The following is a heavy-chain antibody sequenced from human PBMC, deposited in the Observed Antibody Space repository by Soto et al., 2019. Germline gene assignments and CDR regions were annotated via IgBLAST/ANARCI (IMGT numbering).Heavy chain of an antibody. CDR1: GGSISSGGYY. Sequence: SETLSLTCTVSGGSISSGGYYWSWIRQHPGKGLEWIGYIYYSGSTYYNPSLKSRATISVDTSKNQFSLKLSSVTAADTAVYYCARDSHYDILTGSTYFDYWGQGTLVTVSS. J-gene: IGHJ4*02. D-gene: IGHD3-9*01. CDR3: ARDSHYDILTGSTYFDY. V-gene: IGHV4-31*03. CDR2: IYYSGST.